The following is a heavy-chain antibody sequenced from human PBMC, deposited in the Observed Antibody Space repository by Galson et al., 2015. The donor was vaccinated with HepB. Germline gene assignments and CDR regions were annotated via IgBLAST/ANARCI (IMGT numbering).Heavy chain of an antibody. CDR1: GFTFSSYA. D-gene: IGHD2-15*01. J-gene: IGHJ3*02. V-gene: IGHV3-30*04. Sequence: SLRLSCAASGFTFSSYAMHWVRQAPGKGLEWVAVISYDGSNKYYADSVKGRFTISRDNSKNTLYLQMNSLRAEDTAVYYCAREARGVGALDIWGQGTMVTVSS. CDR2: ISYDGSNK. CDR3: AREARGVGALDI.